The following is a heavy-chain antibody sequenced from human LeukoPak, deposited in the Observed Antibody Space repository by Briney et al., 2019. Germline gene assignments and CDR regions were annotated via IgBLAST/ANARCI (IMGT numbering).Heavy chain of an antibody. CDR3: QAYYYYYMDV. J-gene: IGHJ6*03. V-gene: IGHV3-73*01. CDR2: IRSKANDYAT. CDR1: GITFDGSP. Sequence: GGSPRLSCAASGITFDGSPIHWVRQASGKGLEWVGRIRSKANDYATGYGASVKGRFIISRDDSKNMSYLEMNSLTTEDTAVYFCQAYYYYYMDVWGKGTTVTVSS.